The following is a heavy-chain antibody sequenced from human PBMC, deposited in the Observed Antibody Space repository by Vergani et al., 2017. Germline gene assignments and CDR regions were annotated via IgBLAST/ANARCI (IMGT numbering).Heavy chain of an antibody. V-gene: IGHV3-30*02. CDR2: IRYDGSNK. CDR3: AKDRDGLLWFGELFY. Sequence: QVQLVESGGGVVQPGGSLRLSCAASGFTFSSYGMHWVRQAPGKGLEWVAFIRYDGSNKYYADSVKGRFTISRDNSKNTLYLQMNSLRAEDTAVDYCAKDRDGLLWFGELFYWGQGTLVTVSS. D-gene: IGHD3-10*01. CDR1: GFTFSSYG. J-gene: IGHJ4*02.